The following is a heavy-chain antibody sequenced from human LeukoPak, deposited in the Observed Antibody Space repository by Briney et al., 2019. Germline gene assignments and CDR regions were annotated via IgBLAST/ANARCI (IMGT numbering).Heavy chain of an antibody. D-gene: IGHD2-2*01. CDR3: ARAEPGPCSSTSCDAFDI. CDR2: MNPNSGNT. V-gene: IGHV1-8*03. CDR1: GYTFTSYD. Sequence: GASVKVSCKASGYTFTSYDINWVRQATGQGLEWMGWMNPNSGNTGYAQKFQGRVTITRNTSISTAYMELSSLRSEDTAVYYCARAEPGPCSSTSCDAFDIWGQGTMVTVSS. J-gene: IGHJ3*02.